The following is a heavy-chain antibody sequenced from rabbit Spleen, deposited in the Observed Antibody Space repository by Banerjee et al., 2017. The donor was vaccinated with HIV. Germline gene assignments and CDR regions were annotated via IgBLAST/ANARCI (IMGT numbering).Heavy chain of an antibody. D-gene: IGHD2-1*01. CDR1: GFSLNANLY. Sequence: QSLEESGGDLVKPGASLTLTCTASGFSLNANLYICWVRQAPGKGLEWIACIYGGSSGTTYYASWAKGRFTISKTSSTTVTLQMTSLTAADTATYFCLRDRANIGGDYGPYYFDLWGPGTLVTVS. CDR3: LRDRANIGGDYGPYYFDL. CDR2: IYGGSSGTT. J-gene: IGHJ4*01. V-gene: IGHV1S40*01.